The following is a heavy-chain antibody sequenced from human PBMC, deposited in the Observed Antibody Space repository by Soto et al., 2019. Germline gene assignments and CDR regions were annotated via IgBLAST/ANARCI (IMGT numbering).Heavy chain of an antibody. CDR3: ARAGIRAVVVAAHYDY. D-gene: IGHD2-15*01. J-gene: IGHJ4*02. Sequence: ASLNVSGKASGYTFTSYYIPWVRQAPVQGLEWMGIINPSGGSTSYAQKFQGRVTMTRDTCTSTVYMELSSLRSEDTAVYYCARAGIRAVVVAAHYDYWGQGTLVTVSS. V-gene: IGHV1-46*01. CDR1: GYTFTSYY. CDR2: INPSGGST.